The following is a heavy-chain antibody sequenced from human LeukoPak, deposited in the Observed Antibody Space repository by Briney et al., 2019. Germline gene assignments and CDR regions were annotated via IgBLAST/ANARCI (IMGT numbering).Heavy chain of an antibody. V-gene: IGHV4-38-2*02. CDR2: IYHSGRT. CDR1: GYSISSGYY. J-gene: IGHJ4*02. Sequence: SETLSLTCTVSGYSISSGYYWGWIRQPPGKGLEWIGSIYHSGRTYYNPSLKSRVTMSVDTSKNQFSLKLSSVTAADTAVYYCARESRDDSSGYYYERPGKIDYWGQGTLVTVSS. CDR3: ARESRDDSSGYYYERPGKIDY. D-gene: IGHD3-22*01.